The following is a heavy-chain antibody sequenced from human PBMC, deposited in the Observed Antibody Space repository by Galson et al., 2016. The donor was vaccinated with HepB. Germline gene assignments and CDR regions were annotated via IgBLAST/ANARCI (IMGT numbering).Heavy chain of an antibody. Sequence: SLRLSCAASGFTFSDYAMHWVRQAPGKGLEWVSLTWPDGSQKYYADSVKGRFTISRDNSKNTVSLDMNSLRAEDTAIYYCDRGDIVSTPGRFFDYWGQGTLVTVSS. V-gene: IGHV3-33*01. J-gene: IGHJ4*02. CDR1: GFTFSDYA. CDR3: DRGDIVSTPGRFFDY. CDR2: TWPDGSQK. D-gene: IGHD5/OR15-5a*01.